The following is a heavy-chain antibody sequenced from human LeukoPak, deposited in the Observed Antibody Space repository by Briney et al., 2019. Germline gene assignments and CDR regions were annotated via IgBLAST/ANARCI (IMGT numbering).Heavy chain of an antibody. J-gene: IGHJ4*02. CDR3: ARHTPYGSGSYYRFPLDY. V-gene: IGHV4-59*08. CDR2: IYYSGST. CDR1: GGSISSYY. Sequence: SETLSLTCTVSGGSISSYYWGWIRQPPGKGLEWIGYIYYSGSTNYNPSLKSRVTISVDTSKNQFSLKLSSVTAADTAVYYCARHTPYGSGSYYRFPLDYWGQGTLVTVSS. D-gene: IGHD3-10*01.